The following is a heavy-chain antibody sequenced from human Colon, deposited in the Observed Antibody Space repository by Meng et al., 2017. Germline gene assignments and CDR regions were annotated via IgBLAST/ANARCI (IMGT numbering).Heavy chain of an antibody. J-gene: IGHJ6*02. CDR1: GYPFTTYA. CDR2: INTKTGNP. CDR3: ARDDGSLGQHKRHYVMNV. Sequence: ASVKVSCKASGYPFTTYAINWVRQAPGQGLEWMGWINTKTGNPIYAQGFTGRFVFSLDTSVSTAYLEISSLKADDTAVYYCARDDGSLGQHKRHYVMNVWGQGTMGTVSS. D-gene: IGHD3-16*01. V-gene: IGHV7-4-1*02.